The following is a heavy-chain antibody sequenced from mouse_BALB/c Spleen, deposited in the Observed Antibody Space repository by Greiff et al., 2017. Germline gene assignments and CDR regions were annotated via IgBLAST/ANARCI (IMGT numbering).Heavy chain of an antibody. J-gene: IGHJ1*01. CDR2: IRAGGST. D-gene: IGHD2-3*01. CDR3: ARDDGWYFDV. Sequence: VQVVESGPGLVAPSQSLSITCTASGFSLTSYGVHWVRQPPGKGLEWLGVIRAGGSTNYNSALMSRLSISKDNSKSQVFLKMNSLQTYDTAMYYCARDDGWYFDVWGAGTTVTVSS. V-gene: IGHV2-9*02. CDR1: GFSLTSYG.